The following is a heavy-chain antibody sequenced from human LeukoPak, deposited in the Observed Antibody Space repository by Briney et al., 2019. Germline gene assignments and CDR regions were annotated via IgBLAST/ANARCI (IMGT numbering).Heavy chain of an antibody. Sequence: PSETLSLTCAVYGGSFSSYYWSWIRQPPGKGLEWIAEINHSGRTNYNPSLKSRVAILVDSSKNQFSLNLNSVTAADTAVYYCARGGVTPISVDYWGQGTLVTVSS. CDR2: INHSGRT. V-gene: IGHV4-34*01. D-gene: IGHD2-21*02. J-gene: IGHJ4*02. CDR1: GGSFSSYY. CDR3: ARGGVTPISVDY.